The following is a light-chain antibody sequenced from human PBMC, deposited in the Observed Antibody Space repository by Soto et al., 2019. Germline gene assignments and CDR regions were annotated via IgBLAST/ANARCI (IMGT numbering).Light chain of an antibody. V-gene: IGKV3-11*01. Sequence: EIVLTQSPATLSLSPGERATLSCRASQSISSYLAWYQQKPDQAPRLLIYDASNRATGIPARFSGSGSGTDFTLTISSLEPEEFAVYYCHQRSTWPFTFGPGTKVEIE. CDR2: DAS. CDR1: QSISSY. J-gene: IGKJ3*01. CDR3: HQRSTWPFT.